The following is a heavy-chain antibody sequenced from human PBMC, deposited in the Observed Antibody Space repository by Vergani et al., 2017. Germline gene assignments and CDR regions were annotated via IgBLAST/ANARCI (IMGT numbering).Heavy chain of an antibody. CDR3: GRGASYFDSGGEADT. CDR2: VIPTFDSK. CDR1: GDPFSNYA. Sequence: QVQLLQSGAAVRKSGSSVTLSCKASGDPFSNYAITWVRQAPGEGLQWMGRVIPTFDSKNYDPRFQGRFTLTTDASASTAYMELTNLTSEDTAVYFCGRGASYFDSGGEADTWGRGTLVTVS. V-gene: IGHV1-69*05. D-gene: IGHD1-26*01. J-gene: IGHJ5*02.